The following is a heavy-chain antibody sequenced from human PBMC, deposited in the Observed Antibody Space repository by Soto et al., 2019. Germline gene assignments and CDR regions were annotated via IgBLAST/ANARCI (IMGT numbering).Heavy chain of an antibody. D-gene: IGHD1-26*01. CDR1: GGTFSSYA. CDR3: ARGYTSGSYPVRWFDP. J-gene: IGHJ5*02. Sequence: ASVKVSCKASGGTFSSYAISWVRQAPGQGLEWMGGIIPIFGTANYAQKFQGRVTITADESTSTAYMELSSLRSEDTAVYYCARGYTSGSYPVRWFDPWGQGTLVTVSS. V-gene: IGHV1-69*13. CDR2: IIPIFGTA.